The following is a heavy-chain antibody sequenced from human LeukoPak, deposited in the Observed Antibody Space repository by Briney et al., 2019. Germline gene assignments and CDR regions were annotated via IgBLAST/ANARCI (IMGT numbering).Heavy chain of an antibody. CDR1: GFTFSSYG. D-gene: IGHD2-15*01. J-gene: IGHJ4*02. V-gene: IGHV3-23*01. CDR3: AKNGGSQCYSHLDY. Sequence: PGGSLRLSCAASGFTFSSYGMTWVRQAPGKGLEWISGTSGSGGSTYYANSVKGGFTISRDNSKNTLYLEMNSLRAEDTAVYYCAKNGGSQCYSHLDYWGRGSLVTVSS. CDR2: TSGSGGST.